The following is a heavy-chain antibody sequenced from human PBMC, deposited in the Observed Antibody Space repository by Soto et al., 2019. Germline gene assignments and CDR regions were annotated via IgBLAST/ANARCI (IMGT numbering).Heavy chain of an antibody. J-gene: IGHJ4*02. D-gene: IGHD5-18*01. V-gene: IGHV5-51*01. CDR1: GYSFTSYW. Sequence: RGESLKISCRGSGYSFTSYWIGWVRQLPGKGLEWMGIIYPDDSDTRYSPSFQGQVIMSADKSISTAYLQWSSLKASDTAMYYCARQGKYNYGSNDFWGQGTLVTVSS. CDR2: IYPDDSDT. CDR3: ARQGKYNYGSNDF.